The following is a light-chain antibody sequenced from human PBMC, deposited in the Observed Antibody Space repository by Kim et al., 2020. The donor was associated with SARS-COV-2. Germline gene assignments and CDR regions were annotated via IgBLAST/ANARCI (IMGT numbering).Light chain of an antibody. CDR1: SLRTYF. CDR3: ASRDSSGNLFV. V-gene: IGLV3-19*01. CDR2: GKD. Sequence: SSELTQDPSVSVALGQTVWISCQGDSLRTYFAYWYQQKPGQAPKLVIYGKDKRPSGIPALFSGSGSGNTASLTITGPQAEDEADYYCASRDSSGNLFVFGSGTKVTVL. J-gene: IGLJ1*01.